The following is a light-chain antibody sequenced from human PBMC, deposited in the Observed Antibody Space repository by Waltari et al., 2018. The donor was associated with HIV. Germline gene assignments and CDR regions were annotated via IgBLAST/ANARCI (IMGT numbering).Light chain of an antibody. J-gene: IGLJ1*01. Sequence: QSALLQPATLSGSPGQSITISCTGTSSAVGSYYLVSWSQHHPGKAPKLRVHEDTKRPSGVSNRFSGSKSGNTASLTISGLLAEDEAEYYCCSYADSSLVFGTGSKVSVL. CDR1: SSAVGSYYL. CDR2: EDT. V-gene: IGLV2-23*01. CDR3: CSYADSSLV.